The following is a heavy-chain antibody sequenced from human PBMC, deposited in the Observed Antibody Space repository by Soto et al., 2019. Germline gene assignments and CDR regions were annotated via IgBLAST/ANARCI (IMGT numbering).Heavy chain of an antibody. J-gene: IGHJ2*01. CDR2: IAADGLAQ. CDR3: AKEFFSPQAYWFFDL. D-gene: IGHD3-3*01. V-gene: IGHV3-30*18. CDR1: GFTYSTFG. Sequence: QVQLVESGGGVVQPGRSLRLSCAASGFTYSTFGMHWVRQAPGKGLEWVAVIAADGLAQYYADSVKGRFTISRDNSENTLFLQMNNLGAEDTAVYYCAKEFFSPQAYWFFDLWCRGTLVTVSS.